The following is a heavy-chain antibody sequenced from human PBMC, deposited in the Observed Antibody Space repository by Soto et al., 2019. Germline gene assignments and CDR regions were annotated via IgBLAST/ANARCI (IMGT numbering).Heavy chain of an antibody. CDR3: ARHFTTDYFFYYRDV. Sequence: SETLSLTCTVSGGSISSYYWSWIRQPPGKGLEWIGYIYYSGSTNYNPSLKSRVTISVDTSKNQFSLKLSSVTAADTAVYYCARHFTTDYFFYYRDVWGKGTTVTVSS. J-gene: IGHJ6*03. CDR2: IYYSGST. CDR1: GGSISSYY. V-gene: IGHV4-59*08. D-gene: IGHD1-1*01.